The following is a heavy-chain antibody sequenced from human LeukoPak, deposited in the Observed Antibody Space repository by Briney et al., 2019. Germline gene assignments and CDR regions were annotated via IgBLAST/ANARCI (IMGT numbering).Heavy chain of an antibody. J-gene: IGHJ4*02. CDR1: GFPFSSYD. Sequence: GGSLRLSCATSGFPFSSYDMNLVRQAPGKGLEWVSYIHSSGGTIYYADSVKGRFTISRDSAKNSVYLRMNSLRAEDTALYYCARKLTGTTYFDCWGQGILVTVSS. D-gene: IGHD1-1*01. CDR2: IHSSGGTI. V-gene: IGHV3-48*03. CDR3: ARKLTGTTYFDC.